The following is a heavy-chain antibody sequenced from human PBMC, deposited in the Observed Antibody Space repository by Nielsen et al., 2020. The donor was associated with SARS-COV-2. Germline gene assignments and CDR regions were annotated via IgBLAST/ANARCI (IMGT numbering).Heavy chain of an antibody. CDR2: ISYDGSNK. V-gene: IGHV3-30*18. CDR3: AKEGSGYVWGSYTGDYYYGMDV. D-gene: IGHD3-16*01. Sequence: GESLKISCAASGFTFSSYGMHWVRQAPGKGLEWVAVISYDGSNKYYADSVKGRFTISRDNSKNTLYLQMNSLRAEDTAVYYCAKEGSGYVWGSYTGDYYYGMDVWGQGTTVTVSS. CDR1: GFTFSSYG. J-gene: IGHJ6*02.